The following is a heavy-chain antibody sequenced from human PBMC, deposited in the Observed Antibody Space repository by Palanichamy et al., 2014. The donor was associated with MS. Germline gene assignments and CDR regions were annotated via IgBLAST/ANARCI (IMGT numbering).Heavy chain of an antibody. CDR2: IYNRGSP. D-gene: IGHD2-15*01. CDR1: GASVSSGFYY. V-gene: IGHV4-61*02. Sequence: QVQLQESGPGLVKPSQTLSLTCTVSGASVSSGFYYWSWIRQPAGKGLEWIGHIYNRGSPNYSPSLKSRVSISIDTSENQFSLNLRSVTAADTAVYYCARMEAYCSGGGRCWFGPWGQGTLVIVSS. CDR3: ARMEAYCSGGGRCWFGP. J-gene: IGHJ5*02.